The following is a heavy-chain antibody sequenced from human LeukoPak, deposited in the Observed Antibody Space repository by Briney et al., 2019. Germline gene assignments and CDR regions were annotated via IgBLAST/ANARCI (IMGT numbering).Heavy chain of an antibody. D-gene: IGHD1-1*01. CDR3: ARGRRTGTTSHLRVNDAFDI. J-gene: IGHJ3*02. CDR2: VNHSGST. Sequence: SETLSLTCAVYGGSFSGYYWSWIRQPPGKGLEWIGKVNHSGSTNYNPSLKSRVTISVDTSKNQFSLKLSSVTAADTAVYYCARGRRTGTTSHLRVNDAFDIWGQGTMVTVSS. CDR1: GGSFSGYY. V-gene: IGHV4-34*01.